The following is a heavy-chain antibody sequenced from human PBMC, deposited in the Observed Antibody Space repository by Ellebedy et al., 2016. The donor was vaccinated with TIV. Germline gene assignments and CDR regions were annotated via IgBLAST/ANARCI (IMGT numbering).Heavy chain of an antibody. J-gene: IGHJ4*02. V-gene: IGHV1-18*01. CDR1: GGTFSNYA. CDR3: ARSTSIAVAGAED. Sequence: ASVKVSXXASGGTFSNYAVSWVRQAPGQGLEWMGWISALNGNIHYAQKFQGRVTMTTDTATSTAYMELKSLRSDDTAVYFCARSTSIAVAGAEDWGQGTLVTVSS. D-gene: IGHD6-19*01. CDR2: ISALNGNI.